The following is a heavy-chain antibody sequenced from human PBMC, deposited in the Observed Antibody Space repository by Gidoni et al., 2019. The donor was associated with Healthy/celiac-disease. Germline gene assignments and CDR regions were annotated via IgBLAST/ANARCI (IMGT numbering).Heavy chain of an antibody. J-gene: IGHJ5*02. V-gene: IGHV2-5*01. CDR3: AQMTSVTTLVWFDP. D-gene: IGHD4-17*01. CDR2: IYWNDDK. CDR1: GFSLSTIGVG. Sequence: QITLKESGPTLVKPTQTLKLTCPFSGFSLSTIGVGVGWIRQPPGKALEWLALIYWNDDKRYSPSLKSRLTITKDTSKSQVVLTMTNMDPVDTATDYCAQMTSVTTLVWFDPWGQGTLVTVSS.